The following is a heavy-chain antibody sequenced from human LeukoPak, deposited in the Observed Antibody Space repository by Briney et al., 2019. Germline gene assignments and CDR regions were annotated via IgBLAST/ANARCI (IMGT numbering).Heavy chain of an antibody. CDR3: ARVAGYSYGHHLDY. CDR1: GGSISSYY. V-gene: IGHV4-4*07. CDR2: IYASGST. Sequence: SETLSLTCTVSGGSISSYYWSWIRQPAGKGLEWIGRIYASGSTNYNPSLKSRVTISVDKSKNQFSLRLNSVTAADTAVYYCARVAGYSYGHHLDYWGQGTLVTVSS. J-gene: IGHJ4*02. D-gene: IGHD5-18*01.